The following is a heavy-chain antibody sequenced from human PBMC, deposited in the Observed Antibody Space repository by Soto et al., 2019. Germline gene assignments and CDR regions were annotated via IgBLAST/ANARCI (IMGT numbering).Heavy chain of an antibody. V-gene: IGHV3-30*18. Sequence: QVQLVESGGGVVQPGRSLRLSCAASGFTFSSYGRHWVRQAPGKGLEWVAVISYDGSNKYYADSVKGRFTISRDNSKNTLYLQMNSLRAEDTAVYYCAKDTIEVAPTFSYWGQGTLVTVSS. CDR2: ISYDGSNK. CDR1: GFTFSSYG. CDR3: AKDTIEVAPTFSY. D-gene: IGHD6-19*01. J-gene: IGHJ4*02.